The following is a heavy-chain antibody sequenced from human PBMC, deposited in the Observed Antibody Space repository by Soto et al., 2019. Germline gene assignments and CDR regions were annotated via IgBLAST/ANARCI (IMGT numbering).Heavy chain of an antibody. V-gene: IGHV4-30-4*01. Sequence: SETLSLTCTVSGASINSGDYYWSWIRQPPGKGLEWIGYIYYSGSTYYNPSLKSRVTISVDTSKNQFSLKLSSVTTADTAVYYCAGFSEVAATEINWFDPWGQGTLVTVSS. CDR1: GASINSGDYY. CDR3: AGFSEVAATEINWFDP. CDR2: IYYSGST. D-gene: IGHD2-15*01. J-gene: IGHJ5*02.